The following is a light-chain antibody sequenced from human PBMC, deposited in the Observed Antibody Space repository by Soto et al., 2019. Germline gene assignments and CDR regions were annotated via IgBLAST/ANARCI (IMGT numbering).Light chain of an antibody. CDR2: STS. CDR1: TGAVTSGYY. V-gene: IGLV7-43*01. CDR3: LLYYGGAQPWV. Sequence: QAVVTQEPSLTVSPRGTVTLTCASSTGAVTSGYYPNWFQQKPGQAPRALIYSTSNKQSWTPARFSGSLLGGKAALTLSGVQPEDEADYYCLLYYGGAQPWVFGGGTKLTVL. J-gene: IGLJ3*02.